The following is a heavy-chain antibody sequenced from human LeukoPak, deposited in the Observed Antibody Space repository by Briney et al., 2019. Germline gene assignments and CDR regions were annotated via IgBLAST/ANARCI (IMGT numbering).Heavy chain of an antibody. D-gene: IGHD6-6*01. V-gene: IGHV4-34*01. CDR2: INHSGST. CDR3: ARMGSSFPADY. J-gene: IGHJ4*02. Sequence: SETLSLTCAVYGGSLSGYYWSWIRQPPGKGLEWIGEINHSGSTNYNPSLKSRVTISVDTSKNQFSLKLSSVTAADTAVYYCARMGSSFPADYWGQGTLVTVSS. CDR1: GGSLSGYY.